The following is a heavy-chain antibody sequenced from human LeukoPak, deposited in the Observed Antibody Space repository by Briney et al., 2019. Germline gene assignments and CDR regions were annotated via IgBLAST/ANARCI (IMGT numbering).Heavy chain of an antibody. CDR1: GFTFSSYA. CDR3: AKPSGRPDYYDSSGYYSSDY. J-gene: IGHJ4*02. Sequence: PGGSLRLSCAASGFTFSSYAMSWVRQAPGKGLEWVSAISGSGGSTYYADSVKGRFTISRDNSKNTLYLQMNSLRAEDTAVYYCAKPSGRPDYYDSSGYYSSDYWGQGTLVTVSS. CDR2: ISGSGGST. V-gene: IGHV3-23*01. D-gene: IGHD3-22*01.